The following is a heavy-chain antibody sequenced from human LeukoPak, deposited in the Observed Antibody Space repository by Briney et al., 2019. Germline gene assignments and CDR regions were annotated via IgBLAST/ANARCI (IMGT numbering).Heavy chain of an antibody. CDR3: ATSYYYDSSGYYYYSPEKYYFDY. CDR2: IYPGDSDT. Sequence: GESLKISCKGSGYSFTSYWIGWVRQMPGKGLEWMGIIYPGDSDTRYSPSFQGQVTISADKSISTAYLQWSSLKASDTAMYYCATSYYYDSSGYYYYSPEKYYFDYWGQGTLVTVSS. J-gene: IGHJ4*02. CDR1: GYSFTSYW. D-gene: IGHD3-22*01. V-gene: IGHV5-51*01.